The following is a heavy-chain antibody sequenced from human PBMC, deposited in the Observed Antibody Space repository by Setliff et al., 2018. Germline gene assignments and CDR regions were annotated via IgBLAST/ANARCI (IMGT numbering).Heavy chain of an antibody. CDR3: ARGDQTGNADY. V-gene: IGHV1-18*01. J-gene: IGHJ4*02. CDR2: INTYNGDT. D-gene: IGHD1-1*01. CDR1: GYTFTKYG. Sequence: ASVKVSCKASGYTFTKYGITWVRQAPGQGLEWMGYINTYNGDTYYAQKLQGRVTMTTDTSTSTAYMDLRSLRSDDTAVYYCARGDQTGNADYWGQGTLVTVSS.